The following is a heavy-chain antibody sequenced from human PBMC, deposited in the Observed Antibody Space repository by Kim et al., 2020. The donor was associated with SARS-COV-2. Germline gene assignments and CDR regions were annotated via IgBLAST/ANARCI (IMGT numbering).Heavy chain of an antibody. CDR2: IGTAGDT. V-gene: IGHV3-13*04. J-gene: IGHJ4*02. D-gene: IGHD1-26*01. CDR1: GFTFSSYD. CDR3: ARGSPEGATTVDY. Sequence: GGSLRLSCAASGFTFSSYDMHWVRQATGKGLEWVSAIGTAGDTYYPGSVKGRFTISRENAKNSLYLQMNSLRAGDTAVYYCARGSPEGATTVDYWGQGTLVTVSS.